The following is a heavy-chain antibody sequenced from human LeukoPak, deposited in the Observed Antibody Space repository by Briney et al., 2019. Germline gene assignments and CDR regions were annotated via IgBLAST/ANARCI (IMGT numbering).Heavy chain of an antibody. CDR2: INPSGGST. CDR3: AREARSWITIFGVVQDY. V-gene: IGHV1-46*01. D-gene: IGHD3-3*01. J-gene: IGHJ4*02. CDR1: GYTFTSYY. Sequence: ASVKVSCKASGYTFTSYYMHWVRQAPGQGLEWMGIINPSGGSTSYAQKFQGRVTMTRDTSTSTVYMELSSLRSEDTAVYYCAREARSWITIFGVVQDYWGQGTLVTVSS.